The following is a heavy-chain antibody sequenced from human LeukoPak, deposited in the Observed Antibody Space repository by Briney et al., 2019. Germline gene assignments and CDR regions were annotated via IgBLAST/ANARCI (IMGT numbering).Heavy chain of an antibody. CDR2: ISAYNGNT. D-gene: IGHD1-7*01. CDR1: GYTFTSYG. Sequence: ASVKVSCKASGYTFTSYGISWVRQAPGQGLEWMGWISAYNGNTNYAQKLQGRVTMTTDTSTSTAYMELRSLRSDDTAVYCCARSRGYNWNYERLDYWGQGTLVTVSS. J-gene: IGHJ4*02. V-gene: IGHV1-18*01. CDR3: ARSRGYNWNYERLDY.